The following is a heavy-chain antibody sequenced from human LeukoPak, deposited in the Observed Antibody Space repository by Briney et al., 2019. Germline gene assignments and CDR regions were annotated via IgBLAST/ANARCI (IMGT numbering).Heavy chain of an antibody. CDR3: ARAEGAYYYYYMDV. V-gene: IGHV1-8*01. Sequence: ASVKVSCKASGYTFTSCDINWVRQATGQGREGMGWMNPNRGNTGYAQKFQGRVTMTRNTSISTAYMELSSLRSEDTAVYYCARAEGAYYYYYMDVWGKGTTVTISS. D-gene: IGHD1-26*01. CDR2: MNPNRGNT. J-gene: IGHJ6*03. CDR1: GYTFTSCD.